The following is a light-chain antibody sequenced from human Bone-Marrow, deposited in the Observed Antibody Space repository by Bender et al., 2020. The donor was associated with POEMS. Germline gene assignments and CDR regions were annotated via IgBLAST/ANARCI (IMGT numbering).Light chain of an antibody. CDR2: QDT. J-gene: IGLJ2*01. CDR1: DLGDKY. Sequence: SYEVTQPPSVSVSPGQTASITCSGDDLGDKYVAWYQQKPGQSPVLVIYQDTKRPSGIPERFSGSNSGNTATLTISGTQAMCGTDYYCQAWETYSVRFGRGTKLTVL. CDR3: QAWETYSVR. V-gene: IGLV3-1*01.